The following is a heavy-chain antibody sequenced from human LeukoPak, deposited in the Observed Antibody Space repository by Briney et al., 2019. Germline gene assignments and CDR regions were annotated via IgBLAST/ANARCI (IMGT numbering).Heavy chain of an antibody. CDR3: ARAMPKIFWSGQGY. J-gene: IGHJ4*02. D-gene: IGHD3-3*01. CDR1: GFTFSSYA. Sequence: GGSLRLSCAASGFTFSSYAMHWVRQAPGKGLEWVAVISYDGINKYYADSVKGRFTISRDNSKNTLYLQMNSLRAEDTAVYYCARAMPKIFWSGQGYWGQGTLVTVSS. CDR2: ISYDGINK. V-gene: IGHV3-30-3*01.